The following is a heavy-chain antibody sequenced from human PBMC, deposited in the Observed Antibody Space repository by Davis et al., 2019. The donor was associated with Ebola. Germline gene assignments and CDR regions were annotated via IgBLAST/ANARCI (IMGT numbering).Heavy chain of an antibody. D-gene: IGHD3-10*01. CDR2: INPSGGST. V-gene: IGHV1-46*01. CDR1: GYTFTSYY. J-gene: IGHJ4*02. CDR3: ARVGGAQTIDY. Sequence: AASVKVSCRASGYTFTSYYMHWVRQAPGQGLEWMGIINPSGGSTSYAQKFQGRVTMTRDTSTSTVYMELSSLRSEDTAVYYCARVGGAQTIDYWGQGTLVTVSS.